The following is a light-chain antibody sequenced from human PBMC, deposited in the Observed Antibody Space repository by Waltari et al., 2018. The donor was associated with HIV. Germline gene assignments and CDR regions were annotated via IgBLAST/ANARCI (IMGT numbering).Light chain of an antibody. J-gene: IGLJ1*01. CDR1: TSNLGHNY. Sequence: QSVLTQPPPVSAAPGQKVTIPCPGSTSNLGHNYVSWYQRLPGTAPKRLIYDNGERPSGIPDRFSGSKSGTSATLGITGLQTGDEADYYCGTWDSSLSAVVFGTGTKVTVL. V-gene: IGLV1-51*01. CDR3: GTWDSSLSAVV. CDR2: DNG.